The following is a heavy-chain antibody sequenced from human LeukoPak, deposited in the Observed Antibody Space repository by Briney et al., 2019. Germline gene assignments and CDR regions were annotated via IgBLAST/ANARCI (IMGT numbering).Heavy chain of an antibody. Sequence: PSETLSLTCTVSGGSISSYYWSWIRQPAGKGLEWIGRIYTSGSTNYNPSLKSRVTMSVDTSKNQFSLKLSSVTAADTAVYYCARTFNYYDSSGTWAFDIWGQGTMVTVPS. CDR1: GGSISSYY. V-gene: IGHV4-4*07. D-gene: IGHD3-22*01. CDR3: ARTFNYYDSSGTWAFDI. CDR2: IYTSGST. J-gene: IGHJ3*02.